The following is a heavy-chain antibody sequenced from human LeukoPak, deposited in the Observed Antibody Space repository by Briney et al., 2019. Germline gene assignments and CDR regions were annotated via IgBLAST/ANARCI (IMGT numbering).Heavy chain of an antibody. J-gene: IGHJ4*02. CDR3: ARGFESSTSYVSDFDF. CDR2: IIPILGIT. Sequence: ASVKVSCKASGGTFSSYAISWVRQAPGQGLEWSGRIIPILGITNYAQKFQGRVTITADKSTTTVYMELSSLRSEDTAVYLCARGFESSTSYVSDFDFWGQGTLVTVSS. D-gene: IGHD3-16*01. CDR1: GGTFSSYA. V-gene: IGHV1-69*04.